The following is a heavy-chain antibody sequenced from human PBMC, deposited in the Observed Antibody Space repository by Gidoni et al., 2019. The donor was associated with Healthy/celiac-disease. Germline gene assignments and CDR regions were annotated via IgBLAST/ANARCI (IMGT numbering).Heavy chain of an antibody. V-gene: IGHV3-23*01. CDR3: ARPRYYYDSSGPTLDAFDI. CDR1: GFTFSSYA. CDR2: ISGSGGST. Sequence: EVQLFESGGGLVQPGGSLRLSCAASGFTFSSYAMSWVRQAPGKGLEWVSAISGSGGSTYYADSVKGRFTISRDNSKNTLYLQMNSLRAEDTAVYYCARPRYYYDSSGPTLDAFDIWGQGTMVTVSS. J-gene: IGHJ3*02. D-gene: IGHD3-22*01.